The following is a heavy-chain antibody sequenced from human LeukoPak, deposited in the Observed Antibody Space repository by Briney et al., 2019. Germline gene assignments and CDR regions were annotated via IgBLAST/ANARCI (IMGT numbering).Heavy chain of an antibody. J-gene: IGHJ4*02. D-gene: IGHD1/OR15-1a*01. CDR2: VYYSGST. CDR3: AGGPNNYYFDY. Sequence: KSAETLSLTCTVSGGSISSDYWSWIRQPPGKGLEWIGYVYYSGSTNYNPSLKSRVTISVDTSKNQFSLKLSSVTAADTAVYYCAGGPNNYYFDYWGQGTLVTVSS. CDR1: GGSISSDY. V-gene: IGHV4-59*01.